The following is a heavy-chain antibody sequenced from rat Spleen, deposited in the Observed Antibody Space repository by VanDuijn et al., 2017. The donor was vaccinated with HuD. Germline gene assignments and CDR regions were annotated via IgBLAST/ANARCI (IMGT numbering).Heavy chain of an antibody. Sequence: EVQLVESGGGLVQPGRSLKLSCAASGFTFSDYNMAWVRQAPKKGLEWVATIIYDCSRTYYRDSVKGRFTISSDNAKSTLYLQMDSLMSEDTATYYCARRGEFGALFDYWGQGVMVTVSS. CDR2: IIYDCSRT. CDR3: ARRGEFGALFDY. J-gene: IGHJ2*01. CDR1: GFTFSDYN. V-gene: IGHV5S10*01. D-gene: IGHD4-3*01.